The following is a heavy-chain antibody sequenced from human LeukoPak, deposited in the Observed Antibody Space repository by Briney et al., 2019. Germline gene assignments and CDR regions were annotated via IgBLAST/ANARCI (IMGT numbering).Heavy chain of an antibody. CDR2: IHYSGST. D-gene: IGHD1-26*01. CDR3: ARHPIGRAPYYFDY. CDR1: GGSISSYY. V-gene: IGHV4-59*01. J-gene: IGHJ4*02. Sequence: SETLSLTCAVSGGSISSYYWSWIRQPPGRGLEWIGSIHYSGSTSYNSSLKSRVTMSIDTSKNQFSLKLSSVTPADTAVYYCARHPIGRAPYYFDYWGQGTLVTVSS.